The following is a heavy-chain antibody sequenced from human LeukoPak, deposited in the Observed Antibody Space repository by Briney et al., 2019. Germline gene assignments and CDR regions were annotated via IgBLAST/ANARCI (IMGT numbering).Heavy chain of an antibody. CDR1: GGSISTYY. CDR3: ARGNGYWTSFD. D-gene: IGHD3/OR15-3a*01. J-gene: IGHJ1*01. Sequence: SETLSLTCTVSGGSISTYYWSWIRQPPGKELEWIGYSSYSGSTNYNPSLKSRVTISVDTSKIQFSLKVSSVTAADTAVYYCARGNGYWTSFDWGQGTLVTVSS. CDR2: SSYSGST. V-gene: IGHV4-59*01.